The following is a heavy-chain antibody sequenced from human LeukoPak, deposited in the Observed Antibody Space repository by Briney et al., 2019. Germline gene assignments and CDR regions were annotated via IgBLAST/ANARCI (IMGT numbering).Heavy chain of an antibody. CDR1: GFTFSGYW. CDR2: IKQDGSEK. V-gene: IGHV3-7*01. D-gene: IGHD3-10*01. J-gene: IGHJ4*02. Sequence: PGGSLRLSCAASGFTFSGYWMSWVRQAPGKGLEWVANIKQDGSEKYYVDSVKGRFTISRDNAKNSLYLQMNSLRAEDTAVYYCARVSSGSSYFDYWGQGTLVTVSS. CDR3: ARVSSGSSYFDY.